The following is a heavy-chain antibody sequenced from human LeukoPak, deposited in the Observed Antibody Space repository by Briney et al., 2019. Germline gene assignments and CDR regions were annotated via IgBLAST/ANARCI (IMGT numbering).Heavy chain of an antibody. D-gene: IGHD3-10*01. CDR3: ARAVKYGSGSYYFDY. Sequence: ASVKVSCKASGGTFTSYAISWVRQAPGQGLEWMGGIIPIFGTANYAQKFQGRVTITADESTSTAYMELSSLRSEDTAVSYCARAVKYGSGSYYFDYWGQGTLVTVSS. J-gene: IGHJ4*02. CDR1: GGTFTSYA. CDR2: IIPIFGTA. V-gene: IGHV1-69*13.